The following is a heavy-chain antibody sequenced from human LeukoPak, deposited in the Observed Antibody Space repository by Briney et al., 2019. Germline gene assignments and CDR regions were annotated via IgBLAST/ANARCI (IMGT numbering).Heavy chain of an antibody. CDR2: INHSGST. CDR1: GGSFSGYY. CDR3: ARLGSGSYPPFDY. Sequence: PSETLSLTCAVYGGSFSGYYWSWIRQPPGEGLEWIGEINHSGSTNYNPSLKSRVTITVDTSKNQFSLKLSSVTAADTAVYYCARLGSGSYPPFDYWGQGTLVTVSS. J-gene: IGHJ4*02. V-gene: IGHV4-34*01. D-gene: IGHD1-26*01.